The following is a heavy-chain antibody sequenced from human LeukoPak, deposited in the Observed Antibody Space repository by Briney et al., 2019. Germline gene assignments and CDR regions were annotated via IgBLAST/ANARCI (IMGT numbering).Heavy chain of an antibody. Sequence: ASVKVSCKTSGYTFADYNIHWVRQATGQGLEWMGWMNPNSGNTGYAQKFQGRVTMTRNTSISTAYMELSSLRSEDTAVYYCARGLTTGLPYWGQGTLVTVSS. V-gene: IGHV1-8*02. CDR2: MNPNSGNT. CDR1: GYTFADYN. CDR3: ARGLTTGLPY. J-gene: IGHJ4*02. D-gene: IGHD1-1*01.